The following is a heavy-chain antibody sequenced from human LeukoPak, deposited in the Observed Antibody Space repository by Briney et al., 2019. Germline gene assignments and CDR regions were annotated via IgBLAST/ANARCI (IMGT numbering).Heavy chain of an antibody. CDR1: GYTFTSYY. Sequence: ASVRVSCKGSGYTFTSYYMHLVRQAPGQGLEWMGIIHPSGGSTSYAQKFQGRVTMTGHTSTSTVYMELRSLRSEDTAVYYCEASGGNCSGDSYYYKGVCGKGT. CDR2: IHPSGGST. J-gene: IGHJ6*03. D-gene: IGHD2-15*01. V-gene: IGHV1-46*01. CDR3: EASGGNCSGDSYYYKGV.